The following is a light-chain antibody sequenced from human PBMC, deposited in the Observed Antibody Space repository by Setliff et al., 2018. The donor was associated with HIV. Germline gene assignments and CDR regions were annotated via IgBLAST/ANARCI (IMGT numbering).Light chain of an antibody. CDR2: DVT. CDR3: SSYAINDALL. J-gene: IGLJ2*01. V-gene: IGLV2-14*03. CDR1: TSDVGGYDF. Sequence: QSALTQPASVSGSPGQSITISCTGTTSDVGGYDFVSWYQQHPGKAPKLIIFDVTSRPSGVSNRFSGSKSGNTASLTISGLQADDEADYYCSSYAINDALLVGAGTK.